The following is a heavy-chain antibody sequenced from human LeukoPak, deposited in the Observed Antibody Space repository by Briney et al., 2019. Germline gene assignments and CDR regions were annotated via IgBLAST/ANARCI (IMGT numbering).Heavy chain of an antibody. CDR3: AKEGYSNGPDP. D-gene: IGHD5-12*01. CDR2: INPTNGIA. J-gene: IGHJ5*02. CDR1: GYTLTDHY. V-gene: IGHV1-2*02. Sequence: ASVKVSCKASGYTLTDHYMHWLRQTPGRGLEWMGWINPTNGIAVYGQAFQGRVTMTRDTSISTVYMELTNLRSHDTGVYYCAKEGYSNGPDPWGPGSLVTVSS.